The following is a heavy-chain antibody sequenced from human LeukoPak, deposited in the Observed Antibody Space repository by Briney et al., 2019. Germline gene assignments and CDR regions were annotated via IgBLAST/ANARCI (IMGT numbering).Heavy chain of an antibody. J-gene: IGHJ3*02. D-gene: IGHD1-14*01. V-gene: IGHV4-31*03. Sequence: SETLSLTCTVSGSSISSGTYYWNWIRQHPGKGLEWIGYIYYSGSTFYNPSLKSRVTISADTSKNQFSLKLSSVTAADTAVYYCARDFPVSQGLDAFDIWGQGTMVTVSS. CDR3: ARDFPVSQGLDAFDI. CDR1: GSSISSGTYY. CDR2: IYYSGST.